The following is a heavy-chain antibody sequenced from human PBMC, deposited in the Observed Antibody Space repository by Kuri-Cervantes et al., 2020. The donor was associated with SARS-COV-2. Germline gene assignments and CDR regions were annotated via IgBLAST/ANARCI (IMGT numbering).Heavy chain of an antibody. D-gene: IGHD3-16*02. Sequence: SETLSLTCTVSGGSISSSSYYWGWIRQPPGKGLEWIGTIYYSGTTYYNPSLKSRVTIYVDTSKNQFSLKLSSVTAADTAVYYCARVSENDYIGGSYRWYFDYWGQGTLVTVSS. V-gene: IGHV4-39*07. J-gene: IGHJ4*02. CDR2: IYYSGTT. CDR3: ARVSENDYIGGSYRWYFDY. CDR1: GGSISSSSYY.